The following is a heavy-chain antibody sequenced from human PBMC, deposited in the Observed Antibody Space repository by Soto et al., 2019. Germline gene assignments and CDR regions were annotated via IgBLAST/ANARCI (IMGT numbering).Heavy chain of an antibody. J-gene: IGHJ6*02. D-gene: IGHD6-13*01. Sequence: QVQLVESGGGVVQPGRSLRLSCAASGFTFSSYGMHWVRQAPGKGLEWVAVIWYDGSNKYYADSVKGRFTISRDNSKNTLYLQMNSLRAEDTAVYYCEREHMYSSSWYVYYYGMDVWGQGTTVTVSS. CDR1: GFTFSSYG. V-gene: IGHV3-33*01. CDR3: EREHMYSSSWYVYYYGMDV. CDR2: IWYDGSNK.